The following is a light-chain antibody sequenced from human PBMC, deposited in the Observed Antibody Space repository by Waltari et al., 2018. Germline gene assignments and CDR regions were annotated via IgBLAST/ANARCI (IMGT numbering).Light chain of an antibody. V-gene: IGLV2-23*02. CDR3: CSYAGSSTFDVV. CDR2: DVN. Sequence: QSALTQPASVSGSPGQPITISCTGISSDVDGHNYVSWYQQNPGEAPKLMIFDVNKRPSGVSNRFSGSKSGNTASLTISGLQTEDEADYYCCSYAGSSTFDVVFGGGTKLTVL. CDR1: SSDVDGHNY. J-gene: IGLJ2*01.